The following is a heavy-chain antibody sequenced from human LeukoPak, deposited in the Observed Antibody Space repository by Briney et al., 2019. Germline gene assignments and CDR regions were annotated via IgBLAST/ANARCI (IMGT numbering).Heavy chain of an antibody. D-gene: IGHD6-13*01. CDR1: GFTFDDYA. V-gene: IGHV3-64*01. CDR2: ISSNGGST. Sequence: GRSLRLSCAASGFTFDDYAMHWVRQAPGKGLEYVSAISSNGGSTYYANSVKGRFTISRDNSKNTLYLQMGSLRAEDMAVYYCAREDFYSSSRLLFDYWGQGTLVTVSS. CDR3: AREDFYSSSRLLFDY. J-gene: IGHJ4*02.